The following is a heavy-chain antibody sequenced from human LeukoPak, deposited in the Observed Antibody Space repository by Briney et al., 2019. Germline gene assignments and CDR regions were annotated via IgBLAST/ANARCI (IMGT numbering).Heavy chain of an antibody. V-gene: IGHV4-59*12. Sequence: SETLSLTCTVSGGSISSYYWSWIRQPPGKGLEWIGYIYYSGSTNYNPSLKSRVTISVDTSKNQFSLKLSSVTAADTAVYYCARVRRRYYYDSSGYLDYWGQGTLVTVSS. J-gene: IGHJ4*02. CDR1: GGSISSYY. D-gene: IGHD3-22*01. CDR2: IYYSGST. CDR3: ARVRRRYYYDSSGYLDY.